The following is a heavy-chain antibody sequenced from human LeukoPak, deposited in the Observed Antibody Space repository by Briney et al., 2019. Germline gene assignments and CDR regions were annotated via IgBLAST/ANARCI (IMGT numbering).Heavy chain of an antibody. J-gene: IGHJ4*02. V-gene: IGHV1-69*01. CDR3: AKEGDYSSSWYYFDY. Sequence: ASVKVSCKASGGTFSSYAISWVRQAPGQGLEWMGGIIPIFGTANYAQKFQGRVTITADESTSTAYMELSSLRSEDTAVYYCAKEGDYSSSWYYFDYWGQGTLVTVSS. CDR2: IIPIFGTA. D-gene: IGHD6-13*01. CDR1: GGTFSSYA.